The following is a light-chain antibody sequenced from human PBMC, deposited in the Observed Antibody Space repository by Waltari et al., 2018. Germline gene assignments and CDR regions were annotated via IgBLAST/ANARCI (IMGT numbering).Light chain of an antibody. CDR2: GNS. J-gene: IGLJ1*01. Sequence: QSVLTQPPSVSGAPGQRVTISCTGSSSNIGAGYDVHWYQQLPGTAPKLLIYGNSNRPSGVPDRFLGSKSGTSASLAITGLQAEDEADYYCQSYDSSRSGYVFGTGTKVTVL. CDR3: QSYDSSRSGYV. CDR1: SSNIGAGYD. V-gene: IGLV1-40*01.